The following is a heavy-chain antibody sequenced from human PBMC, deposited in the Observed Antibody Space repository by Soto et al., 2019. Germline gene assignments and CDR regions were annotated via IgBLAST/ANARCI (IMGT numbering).Heavy chain of an antibody. CDR3: ARQIYDSDTGPNFQYYFDS. Sequence: GESLKISCKGSGYSFTSYWISWVRQMPGKGLEWMGRIDPSDSDTRYSPSFQGQVTISADKSISTAYLQWSSLKASDTAMYYCARQIYDSDTGPNFQYYFDSWGQGTPVTVSS. V-gene: IGHV5-51*01. D-gene: IGHD3-22*01. J-gene: IGHJ4*02. CDR1: GYSFTSYW. CDR2: IDPSDSDT.